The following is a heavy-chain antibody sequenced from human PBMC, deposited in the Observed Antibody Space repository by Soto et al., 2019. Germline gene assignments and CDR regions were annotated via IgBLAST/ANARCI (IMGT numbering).Heavy chain of an antibody. CDR3: AAGAVAGHYYYYGMDV. CDR2: IVVGSGNT. V-gene: IGHV1-58*01. CDR1: GFTFTSSA. Sequence: GASVKVSCKASGFTFTSSAVQWVRQARGQRLEWKGWIVVGSGNTNYAQKFQERVTITRDMSTSTAYMELSSLRSEDTAVYYCAAGAVAGHYYYYGMDVWGQGTTVAVSS. D-gene: IGHD6-19*01. J-gene: IGHJ6*02.